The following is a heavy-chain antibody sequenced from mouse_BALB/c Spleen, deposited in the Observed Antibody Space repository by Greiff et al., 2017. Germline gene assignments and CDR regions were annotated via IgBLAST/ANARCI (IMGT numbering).Heavy chain of an antibody. V-gene: IGHV10-1*02. CDR1: GFTFNTYA. Sequence: EVQRVESGGGLVQPKGSLKLSCAASGFTFNTYAMNWVRQAPGKGLEWVARIRSKSNNYATYYADSVKDRFTISRDDSQSMLYLQMNNLKTEDTAMYYCVRDSWDGSFDYWGQGTTLTVSS. CDR3: VRDSWDGSFDY. CDR2: IRSKSNNYAT. J-gene: IGHJ2*01. D-gene: IGHD4-1*01.